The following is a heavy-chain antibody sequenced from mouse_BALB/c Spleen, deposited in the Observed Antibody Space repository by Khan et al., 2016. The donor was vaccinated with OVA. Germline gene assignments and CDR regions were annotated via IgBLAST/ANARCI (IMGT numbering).Heavy chain of an antibody. CDR3: ARGYDCFAY. Sequence: VQLQQSGPDLVKPGASVKISCKASGYSFTLYYMTWVKQSHGKSLEWIGRVNPNTGGADYNQEFKGKAILTVDKSSNTAYMELHSLTSEDSAVYCCARGYDCFAYWGQGTLVTVSA. CDR1: GYSFTLYY. J-gene: IGHJ3*01. V-gene: IGHV1-26*01. D-gene: IGHD2-14*01. CDR2: VNPNTGGA.